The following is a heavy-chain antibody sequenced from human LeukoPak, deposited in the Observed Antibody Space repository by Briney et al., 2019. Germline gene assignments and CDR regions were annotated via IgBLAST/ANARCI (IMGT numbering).Heavy chain of an antibody. CDR2: IYYSGST. CDR3: ARMDCSSTSCYGLGVWFDP. V-gene: IGHV4-59*01. J-gene: IGHJ5*02. D-gene: IGHD2-2*01. Sequence: SETLPLTCTVSGGSISSYYWSWIRQPPGKGLEWIGYIYYSGSTNYNPSLKSRVTISVDTSKNQFSLKLSSVTAADTAVYYCARMDCSSTSCYGLGVWFDPWGQGTLVTVSS. CDR1: GGSISSYY.